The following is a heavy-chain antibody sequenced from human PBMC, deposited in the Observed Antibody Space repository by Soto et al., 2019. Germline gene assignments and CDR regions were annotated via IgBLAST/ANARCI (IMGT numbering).Heavy chain of an antibody. V-gene: IGHV4-34*01. CDR2: INHSGST. J-gene: IGHJ4*02. CDR3: ARGSAGLVGATTDLDY. CDR1: GGSFSGYY. D-gene: IGHD1-26*01. Sequence: SETLSLTCAVYGGSFSGYYWSWIRQPPGKGLEWIGEINHSGSTNYNPSLKSRVTISVDTSKNQFSLKLSSVTAADTAVYYCARGSAGLVGATTDLDYWGQGTLVTVSS.